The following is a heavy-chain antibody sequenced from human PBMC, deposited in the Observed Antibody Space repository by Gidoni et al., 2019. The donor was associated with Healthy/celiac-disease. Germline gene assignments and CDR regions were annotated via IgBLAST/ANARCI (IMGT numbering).Heavy chain of an antibody. Sequence: QLQLQESGPGLVKPSETLSLTCTVPGGTLSSSSYYWGWLRQPPGQGLEWIGSVYYSCSTYYNPARKSRVTISVETSKNQLSLKLSSVTAADTAVYYCAGSYYDSSGYYYGGAFDIWGQGTMVTVSS. J-gene: IGHJ3*02. CDR1: GGTLSSSSYY. D-gene: IGHD3-22*01. CDR2: VYYSCST. CDR3: AGSYYDSSGYYYGGAFDI. V-gene: IGHV4-39*01.